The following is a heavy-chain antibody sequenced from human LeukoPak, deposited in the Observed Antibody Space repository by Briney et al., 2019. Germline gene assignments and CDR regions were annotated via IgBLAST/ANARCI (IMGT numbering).Heavy chain of an antibody. J-gene: IGHJ6*03. CDR1: GFTFSSYW. V-gene: IGHV3-33*08. D-gene: IGHD2-2*02. CDR3: ARGPYCSSTSCHTYYYYYMDV. CDR2: IWYDGSNK. Sequence: PGGSLRLSCAASGFTFSSYWMSWVRQAPGKGLEWVALIWYDGSNKYYADSVKGRFTISRDNSNNTLYLQMNSLRTEDTAVYYCARGPYCSSTSCHTYYYYYMDVWGKGTTVTVSS.